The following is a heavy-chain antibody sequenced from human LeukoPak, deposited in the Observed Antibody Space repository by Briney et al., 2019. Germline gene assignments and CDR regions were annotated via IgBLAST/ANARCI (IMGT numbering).Heavy chain of an antibody. D-gene: IGHD2-21*01. J-gene: IGHJ4*02. CDR1: GFSVSSNY. V-gene: IGHV3-53*01. CDR3: ARHWGGGTPH. Sequence: PGGSLRLSCAASGFSVSSNYMSWVRQAPGKGLEWVSLIYSGGSTYYADSVKGRFTISRDNSKNTLYLQMNSLRPEDTAVYYCARHWGGGTPHWGQGTLVTVSS. CDR2: IYSGGST.